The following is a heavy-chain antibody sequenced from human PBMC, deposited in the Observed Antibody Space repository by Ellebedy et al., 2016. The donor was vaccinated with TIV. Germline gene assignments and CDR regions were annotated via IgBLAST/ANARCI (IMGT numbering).Heavy chain of an antibody. V-gene: IGHV1-69*05. CDR3: ARDPSSGDY. CDR2: IIPIFGTA. Sequence: SVKVSCXASGGTFSSYAISWVRQAPGQGLEWMGGIIPIFGTASYAQKFQGRVTMTRDTSTSTVYMELSSLRSEDTAVYYCARDPSSGDYWGQGTLVTVSS. CDR1: GGTFSSYA. D-gene: IGHD1-26*01. J-gene: IGHJ4*02.